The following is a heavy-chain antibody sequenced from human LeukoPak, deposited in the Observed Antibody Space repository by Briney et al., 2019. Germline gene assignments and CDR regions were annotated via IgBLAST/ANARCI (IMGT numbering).Heavy chain of an antibody. CDR1: GFTFNTYG. CDR3: XXXXVDYYGSGTYYLMYYFDY. D-gene: IGHD3-10*01. V-gene: IGHV3-23*01. J-gene: IGHJ4*02. CDR2: ISGSGGAT. Sequence: PGGSLRLSCAASGFTFNTYGMSWVRQAPGKGLEWVSGISGSGGATYYADSVKGRFTISRDDPHNTLYLQMNSLRGEDTAVYFCXXXXVDYYGSGTYYLMYYFDYWGQGALVTVSS.